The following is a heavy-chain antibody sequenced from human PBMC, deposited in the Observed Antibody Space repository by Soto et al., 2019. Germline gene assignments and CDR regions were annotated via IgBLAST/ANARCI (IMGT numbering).Heavy chain of an antibody. CDR1: GFTFSSYG. D-gene: IGHD6-6*01. J-gene: IGHJ6*02. Sequence: GGSLRLSCAASGFTFSSYGMHWVRQAPGKGLEWVAFIRYYSSNKYYADSVKGRFTISRDNAKNSLYLQMNSLRDEDTAVYYCARPEYSSSSYGMDVWGQGTTVTVSS. CDR3: ARPEYSSSSYGMDV. CDR2: IRYYSSNK. V-gene: IGHV3-30*02.